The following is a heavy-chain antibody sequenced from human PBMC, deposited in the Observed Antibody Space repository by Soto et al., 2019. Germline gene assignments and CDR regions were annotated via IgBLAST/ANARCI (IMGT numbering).Heavy chain of an antibody. J-gene: IGHJ6*02. CDR3: ARAKRQMTSSCYYYGMHV. Sequence: QAQLVQSGAELRKPGASVKVSCKASGYTIGDYYLHWVRQAPGQGLEWMGWINPHSGGTKYAQKLQGKDTMTRDTSISTAYMDLRTLRFNATALYYCARAKRQMTSSCYYYGMHVWGQGTTVTVSS. V-gene: IGHV1-2*02. CDR1: GYTIGDYY. CDR2: INPHSGGT. D-gene: IGHD2-15*01.